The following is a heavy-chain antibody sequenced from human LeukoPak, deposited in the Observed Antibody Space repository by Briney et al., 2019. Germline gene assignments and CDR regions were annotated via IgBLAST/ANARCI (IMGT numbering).Heavy chain of an antibody. CDR3: AKGYSSSWYYPNWFDP. CDR1: GFSFDDYA. J-gene: IGHJ5*02. D-gene: IGHD6-13*01. Sequence: GGSLRLSCAASGFSFDDYAMHWVRHAPGKGLEWVSGISWNSGSIGYADSVKGRFTISRDNAKNSLYLQMNSLRAEDTALYYCAKGYSSSWYYPNWFDPWGQGTLVTVSS. CDR2: ISWNSGSI. V-gene: IGHV3-9*01.